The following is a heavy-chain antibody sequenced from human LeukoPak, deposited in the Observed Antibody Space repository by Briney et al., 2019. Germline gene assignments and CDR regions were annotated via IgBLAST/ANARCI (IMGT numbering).Heavy chain of an antibody. J-gene: IGHJ4*02. D-gene: IGHD6-13*01. Sequence: SETLSLTRTVSGGSISSYYWSWIRQPPGKGLEWIGYISYSGTTNYNPSLKSRVTISVAPSKNQFSLKLRSVTAPDTAVYYCARDRGNYFDYWGQGTLVTVSS. CDR1: GGSISSYY. CDR3: ARDRGNYFDY. V-gene: IGHV4-59*01. CDR2: ISYSGTT.